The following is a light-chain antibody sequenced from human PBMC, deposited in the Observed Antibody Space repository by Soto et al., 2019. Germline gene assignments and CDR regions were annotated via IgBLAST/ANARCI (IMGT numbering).Light chain of an antibody. J-gene: IGKJ4*01. Sequence: DVQMTHSPSSLSVSVGDRVTITCRASQSIGGFLNWYQQKLGKAPKLLIYVASSLQSGVPSRFSGSGSGTDFTLTISSLQPEDFATYYCQQSYSTPLTFGGGTKVDIK. V-gene: IGKV1-39*01. CDR3: QQSYSTPLT. CDR2: VAS. CDR1: QSIGGF.